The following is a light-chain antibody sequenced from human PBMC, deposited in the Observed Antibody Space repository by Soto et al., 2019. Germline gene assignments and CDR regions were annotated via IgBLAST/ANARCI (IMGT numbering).Light chain of an antibody. J-gene: IGKJ5*01. CDR3: HQYGTSPPVT. V-gene: IGKV3-15*01. CDR1: QSVSSN. Sequence: EIVMTQSPATPSVSPGERATLSXXXSQSVSSNLAWYQQKPGQAPRLLIYGASTRATGVPARFSGSGSGTEFTLTISRLEPEDFAMYYCHQYGTSPPVTFGQGTRLEI. CDR2: GAS.